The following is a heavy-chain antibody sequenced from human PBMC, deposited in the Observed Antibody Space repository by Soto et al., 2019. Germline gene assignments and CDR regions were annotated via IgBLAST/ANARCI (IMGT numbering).Heavy chain of an antibody. CDR1: GGSISSYY. CDR3: ARGVQDFWSGYYLYYYYGMDV. Sequence: SETLSLTCTVSGGSISSYYWSWIRQPPGKGLEWIGYIYYSGSTNYNPSLKSRVTISVDTSKNQFSLKLSSVTAADTAVYYCARGVQDFWSGYYLYYYYGMDVWGKGTTVTVSS. J-gene: IGHJ6*04. V-gene: IGHV4-59*01. D-gene: IGHD3-3*01. CDR2: IYYSGST.